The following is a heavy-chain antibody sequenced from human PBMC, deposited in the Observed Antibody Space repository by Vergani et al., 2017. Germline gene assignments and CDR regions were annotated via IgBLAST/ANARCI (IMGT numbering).Heavy chain of an antibody. CDR3: ARDLRLLYNRFDP. D-gene: IGHD1-14*01. Sequence: QVQLVESGGGVVQPGRSLRLSCAASGFTFNQYGMHWVRQAPGKGLEWVAVTWSDGNNKQYADSVKGRFTISRENSKSTMYLQMNSLRDEDTGVYYCARDLRLLYNRFDPWGQGTLVTVSS. V-gene: IGHV3-33*01. J-gene: IGHJ5*02. CDR2: TWSDGNNK. CDR1: GFTFNQYG.